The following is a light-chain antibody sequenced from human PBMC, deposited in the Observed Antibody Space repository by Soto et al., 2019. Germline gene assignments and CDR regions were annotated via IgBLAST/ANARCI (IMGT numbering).Light chain of an antibody. CDR1: SSDVGGYNY. Sequence: QSVLTPPASVSGTPGQSITISCTGTSSDVGGYNYVSWYQQHPGKAPKLMIYEVSNRPSGVSNRFSSSKSGNTASLTISGLQAEDEADYYCSSYTSSSTYVFGTGTNVTVL. J-gene: IGLJ1*01. CDR3: SSYTSSSTYV. V-gene: IGLV2-14*01. CDR2: EVS.